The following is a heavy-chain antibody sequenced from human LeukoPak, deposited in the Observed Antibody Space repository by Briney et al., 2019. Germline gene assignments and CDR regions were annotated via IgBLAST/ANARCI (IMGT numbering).Heavy chain of an antibody. CDR3: ARPMMGCSGGSCYRKFDY. Sequence: SGGSLRLSCAASGFTVSSNYMSWVRQAPGKGLEWVSVIYSGGSTYYADSVKGRFTISRDNSKNTLYLQMNSLRAEDTAVYYCARPMMGCSGGSCYRKFDYWGQGTLVTVSS. CDR1: GFTVSSNY. V-gene: IGHV3-66*04. D-gene: IGHD2-15*01. CDR2: IYSGGST. J-gene: IGHJ4*02.